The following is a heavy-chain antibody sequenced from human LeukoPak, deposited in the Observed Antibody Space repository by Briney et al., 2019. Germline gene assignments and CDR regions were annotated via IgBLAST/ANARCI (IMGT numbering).Heavy chain of an antibody. D-gene: IGHD3-10*01. J-gene: IGHJ4*02. V-gene: IGHV3-74*01. CDR3: TREGAYDSGTYGAGDY. Sequence: GGSLRLSCTASGFNFSNYWMHWVRQAPGKGLVWVSRLNTGGNSTIYADSVKGRFIISRDNAKSTLYLQMNNLRADDTGVYYCTREGAYDSGTYGAGDYWGQGTLVTVSS. CDR1: GFNFSNYW. CDR2: LNTGGNST.